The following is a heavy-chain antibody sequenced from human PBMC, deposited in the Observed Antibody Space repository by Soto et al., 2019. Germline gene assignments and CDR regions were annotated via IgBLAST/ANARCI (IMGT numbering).Heavy chain of an antibody. CDR2: IIPIFGTA. CDR3: AREPVVPAAWCAYYYYGMDV. V-gene: IGHV1-69*13. Sequence: SVKVSCKASGGTFSSYAISWVRQAPGQGLEWMGGIIPIFGTANYAQKFQGRVTITADESTSTAYMELSSLRSEDTAVYYCAREPVVPAAWCAYYYYGMDVWGQGTTVTVSS. D-gene: IGHD2-2*01. CDR1: GGTFSSYA. J-gene: IGHJ6*02.